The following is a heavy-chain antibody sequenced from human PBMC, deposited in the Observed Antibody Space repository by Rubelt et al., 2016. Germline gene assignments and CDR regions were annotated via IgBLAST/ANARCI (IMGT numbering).Heavy chain of an antibody. CDR1: GGTFSSYA. Sequence: QVQLVQSGAEAKKPGSSVKVSCKASGGTFSSYAISWVRQAPGQGLEWMGGIIPIFGTANYAQKVQGRVTITADNSTSTAYMELSSLRSEDTAVYYCASPPYDILTGYDYYYGMDVWGQGTTVTVSS. D-gene: IGHD3-9*01. J-gene: IGHJ6*02. V-gene: IGHV1-69*06. CDR2: IIPIFGTA. CDR3: ASPPYDILTGYDYYYGMDV.